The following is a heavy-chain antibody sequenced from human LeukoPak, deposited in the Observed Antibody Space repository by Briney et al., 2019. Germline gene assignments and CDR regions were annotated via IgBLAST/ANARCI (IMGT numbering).Heavy chain of an antibody. V-gene: IGHV4-59*08. Sequence: SETLSLTCTVSGGSISRYYWSWIRQPPGKGLEWIGYIYHSGNTKYNPSFKSRVTISVDTSKNQFSLKLSSVTAADTAVYYCARHGVDTAMSLQFDHWGQGTLVTVSS. D-gene: IGHD5-18*01. CDR1: GGSISRYY. CDR2: IYHSGNT. CDR3: ARHGVDTAMSLQFDH. J-gene: IGHJ4*02.